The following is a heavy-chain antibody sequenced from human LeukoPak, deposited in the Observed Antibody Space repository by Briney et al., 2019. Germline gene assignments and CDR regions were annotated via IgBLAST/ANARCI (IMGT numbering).Heavy chain of an antibody. CDR1: GFTFSSYA. J-gene: IGHJ4*02. CDR2: ISYDGNNK. V-gene: IGHV3-30-3*01. D-gene: IGHD6-19*01. CDR3: ARVISSGWSFDN. Sequence: GTSLRLSCAASGFTFSSYAMHWVRQAPGRGLEWVAVISYDGNNKYYADSVKGRFTISRDNSKNTLDLQMNSLRAEDTAVYYCARVISSGWSFDNWGQGTLVTVSS.